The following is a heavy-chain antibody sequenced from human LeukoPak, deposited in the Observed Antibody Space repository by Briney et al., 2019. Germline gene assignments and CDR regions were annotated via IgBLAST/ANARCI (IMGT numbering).Heavy chain of an antibody. V-gene: IGHV1-8*01. D-gene: IGHD1-26*01. Sequence: ASVKVSCKASGYTFTSYDINWVRQATGQGLEWMGWMNPNSGNTGYAQKFQGRVTMTRNTSISTAYMELSSLRSEDTAVYYCARGGAKEYYCYYMDVWGKGTTVTVSS. J-gene: IGHJ6*03. CDR2: MNPNSGNT. CDR3: ARGGAKEYYCYYMDV. CDR1: GYTFTSYD.